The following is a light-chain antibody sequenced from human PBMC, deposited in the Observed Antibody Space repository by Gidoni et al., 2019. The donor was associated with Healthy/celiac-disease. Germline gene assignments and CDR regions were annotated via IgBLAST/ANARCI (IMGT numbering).Light chain of an antibody. CDR2: GAS. V-gene: IGKV3-15*01. CDR3: QQYNNWPPSIT. J-gene: IGKJ5*01. CDR1: QSVSSN. Sequence: ELVMTQSPATRSVSPGERATLSCRASQSVSSNLAWYQQKPGQAPGLLIYGASTRATGIPARFSGSGSGTEFTLTISSLQSEDFAVYFCQQYNNWPPSITFGQGTRLEIK.